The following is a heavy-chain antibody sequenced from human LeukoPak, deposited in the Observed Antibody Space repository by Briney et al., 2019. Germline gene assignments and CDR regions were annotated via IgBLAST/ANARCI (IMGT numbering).Heavy chain of an antibody. D-gene: IGHD3-10*01. V-gene: IGHV4-34*01. J-gene: IGHJ5*02. Sequence: SETLSLTCAVYGASFSTYYWSWIRPPPGKGLEWIGEINHRGSTNYNPSLKSRVTISVDTSKHHFSLRLSSVTAADTAVYYCAGYGSGSDYYAASWGQGTLVTVSS. CDR2: INHRGST. CDR1: GASFSTYY. CDR3: AGYGSGSDYYAAS.